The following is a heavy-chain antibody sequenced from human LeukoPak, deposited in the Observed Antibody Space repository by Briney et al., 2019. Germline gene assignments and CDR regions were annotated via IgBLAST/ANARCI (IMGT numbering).Heavy chain of an antibody. V-gene: IGHV1-18*01. CDR1: GYTFTSYG. CDR2: ISAYNGNT. D-gene: IGHD3-22*01. Sequence: ASVKVSCKASGYTFTSYGISWVRQAPGQGLEWMGWISAYNGNTNYAQKLQGRVTMTTDTSTSTAYMELRSLRSDDTAVYYCASMAHEYYYDSSGYYFPEYFQHWGQGTLVTVSS. CDR3: ASMAHEYYYDSSGYYFPEYFQH. J-gene: IGHJ1*01.